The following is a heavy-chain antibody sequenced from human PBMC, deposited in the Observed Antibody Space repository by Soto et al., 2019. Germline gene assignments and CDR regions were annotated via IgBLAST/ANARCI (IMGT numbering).Heavy chain of an antibody. J-gene: IGHJ4*02. D-gene: IGHD5-12*01. CDR1: GYTFIDYG. Sequence: QVQLVQSGTEVKKPGASVKVSCKASGYTFIDYGISWVRQAPGQGLEWMGWTSTYNVNTNYAQKFQDRVSMSTDTSTSTVYMELRSLRSDDTAVYYGVRDIVATRGGDSWGQGTLVTVSS. CDR2: TSTYNVNT. CDR3: VRDIVATRGGDS. V-gene: IGHV1-18*01.